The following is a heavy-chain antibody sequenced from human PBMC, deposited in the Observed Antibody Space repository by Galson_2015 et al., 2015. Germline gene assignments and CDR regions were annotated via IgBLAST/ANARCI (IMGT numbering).Heavy chain of an antibody. CDR3: ARCDSSGYFHFDH. D-gene: IGHD3-22*01. Sequence: SLRLSCAASGLTVSMNYMSWVRQVPGKGLEWVSPLYSDGSTYYADSVKGRFTISRDNSKNTLYLQMNSLRAEDTAVYYCARCDSSGYFHFDHWGQGTLVTVSS. J-gene: IGHJ4*02. CDR2: LYSDGST. V-gene: IGHV3-53*01. CDR1: GLTVSMNY.